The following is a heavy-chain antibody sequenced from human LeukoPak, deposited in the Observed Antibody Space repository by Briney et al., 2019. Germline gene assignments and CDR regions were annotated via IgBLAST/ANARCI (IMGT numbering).Heavy chain of an antibody. CDR3: AKDRDSSSWYDYFDY. V-gene: IGHV3-23*01. CDR2: ISAGGST. D-gene: IGHD6-13*01. Sequence: GGSLRPSCAASGFTFSSHAMSWVRQAPGKGLEWVSVISAGGSTYYADSVKGRFTISRDNTKNTLYLQMNSLRAEDTAVYYCAKDRDSSSWYDYFDYWGQGTLVTVSS. J-gene: IGHJ4*02. CDR1: GFTFSSHA.